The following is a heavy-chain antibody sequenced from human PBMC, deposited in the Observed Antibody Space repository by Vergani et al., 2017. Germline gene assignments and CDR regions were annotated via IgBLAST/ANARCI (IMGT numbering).Heavy chain of an antibody. V-gene: IGHV4-34*01. CDR1: GGSFSGYY. Sequence: QVQLQQWGAGLLKPSETLSLTCAVYGGSFSGYYWSWIRQPPGKGLEWIGEINHSGSTNYNPSLKSRVTISVDTSKNQFSLKLCSVTAADTAVYYCARGYYDFWSGYYHRGLPRRTGLDYWGQGTLVTVSS. J-gene: IGHJ4*02. D-gene: IGHD3-3*01. CDR3: ARGYYDFWSGYYHRGLPRRTGLDY. CDR2: INHSGST.